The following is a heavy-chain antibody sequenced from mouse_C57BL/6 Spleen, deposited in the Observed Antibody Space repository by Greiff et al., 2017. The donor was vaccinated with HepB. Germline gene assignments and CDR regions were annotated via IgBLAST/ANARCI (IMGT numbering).Heavy chain of an antibody. D-gene: IGHD2-1*01. J-gene: IGHJ1*03. CDR2: ISSGSSTI. Sequence: EVHLVESGGGLVKPGGSLKLSCAASGFTFSDYGMHWVRQAPEKGLEWVAYISSGSSTIYYADTVKGRFTISRDNAKNTLFLQMTSLRSEDTAMYYCARNGNWWYFDVWGTGTTVTVSS. V-gene: IGHV5-17*01. CDR3: ARNGNWWYFDV. CDR1: GFTFSDYG.